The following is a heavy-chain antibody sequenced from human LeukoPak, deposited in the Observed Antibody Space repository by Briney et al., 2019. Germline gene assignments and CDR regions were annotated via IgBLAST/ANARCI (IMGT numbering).Heavy chain of an antibody. V-gene: IGHV4-34*01. CDR3: ARLAAPRYSPYYYYYMDV. D-gene: IGHD2-15*01. J-gene: IGHJ6*03. Sequence: PSETLSLTCAVYGGSFSGYYWSWIHQPPGKGLEWIGEINHSGSTNYNPSLKSRVTISVDTSKNQFSLKLSSVTAADTAVYYCARLAAPRYSPYYYYYMDVWGKGTTVTVSS. CDR1: GGSFSGYY. CDR2: INHSGST.